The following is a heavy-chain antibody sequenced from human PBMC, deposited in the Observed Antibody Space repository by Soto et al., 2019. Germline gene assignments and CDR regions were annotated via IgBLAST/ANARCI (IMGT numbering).Heavy chain of an antibody. CDR3: AAHYDIWTGYYGDYFDY. D-gene: IGHD3-9*01. J-gene: IGHJ4*02. Sequence: EVQLVESGGGLVKPGGSLRLSCAASGFTFSSYSMNWVRQAPGKGLEWVSSISSSSSYIYYADSVKGRFTISRDNAKNSLYLPMNSLRAEDTAVYYCAAHYDIWTGYYGDYFDYWGQGTLVTVSS. CDR2: ISSSSSYI. V-gene: IGHV3-21*01. CDR1: GFTFSSYS.